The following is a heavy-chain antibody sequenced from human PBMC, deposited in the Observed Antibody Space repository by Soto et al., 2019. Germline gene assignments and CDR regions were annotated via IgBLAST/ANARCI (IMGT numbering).Heavy chain of an antibody. D-gene: IGHD3-10*01. Sequence: SVKVSCKAPGYTFTGYYMHLVRQAPGQGLEWMGWINPNSGSTNNAQKFQGWVSMTRDTSISTAYMELSRLRSDDTAVYYCTRDEEYYGSGRSYNPHYYSGMDDWGQGTTVTVSS. CDR3: TRDEEYYGSGRSYNPHYYSGMDD. CDR2: INPNSGST. V-gene: IGHV1-2*04. CDR1: GYTFTGYY. J-gene: IGHJ6*02.